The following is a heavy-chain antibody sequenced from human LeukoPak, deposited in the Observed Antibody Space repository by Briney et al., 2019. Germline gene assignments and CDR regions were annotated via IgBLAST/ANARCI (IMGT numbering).Heavy chain of an antibody. J-gene: IGHJ4*02. Sequence: ASAKVSCKASGYTFTSYAMHWVRQAPGQRLEWMGWINAGNGNTKYSQKFQGRVTITRDTSASTAYMELSSLRSEDTAVYYCARDSTAAAFDYWGQGTLVTVSS. CDR1: GYTFTSYA. CDR3: ARDSTAAAFDY. V-gene: IGHV1-3*01. CDR2: INAGNGNT. D-gene: IGHD6-13*01.